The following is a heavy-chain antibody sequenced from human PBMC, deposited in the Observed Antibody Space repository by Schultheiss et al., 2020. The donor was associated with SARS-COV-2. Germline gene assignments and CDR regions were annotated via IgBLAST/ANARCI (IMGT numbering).Heavy chain of an antibody. D-gene: IGHD2-2*03. J-gene: IGHJ3*02. CDR2: IYYSGST. V-gene: IGHV4-31*03. CDR1: GGSISSGGYY. Sequence: SETLSLSCTVSGGSISSGGYYWSWIRQHPGKGLEWIGYIYYSGSTYYNPSLKSRVTISVDTSKNQISLSLTSVTAADTALYYCARPMDRAFHIWGQGTMVTVSS. CDR3: ARPMDRAFHI.